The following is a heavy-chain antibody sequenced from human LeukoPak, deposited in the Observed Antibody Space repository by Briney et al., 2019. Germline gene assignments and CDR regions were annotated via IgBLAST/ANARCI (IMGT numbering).Heavy chain of an antibody. CDR1: GGSISSGDSY. J-gene: IGHJ4*02. D-gene: IGHD2-2*01. CDR2: ISYSGSA. Sequence: PSETLSLTCTVSGGSISSGDSYWSWIRQHPGKGLEWIGYISYSGSAYYNPSLKSRITMSVDTSKNQFSLKLSSVTAADTAVYYCARVGQGNVVPAAKGFDYWGQGTLVTVSS. V-gene: IGHV4-31*03. CDR3: ARVGQGNVVPAAKGFDY.